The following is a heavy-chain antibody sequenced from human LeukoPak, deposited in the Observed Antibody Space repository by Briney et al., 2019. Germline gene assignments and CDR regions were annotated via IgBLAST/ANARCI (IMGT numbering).Heavy chain of an antibody. CDR2: ISVYNGNP. J-gene: IGHJ4*02. V-gene: IGHV1-18*01. Sequence: GASVKVSCKASGYTFVSHGISWVRQAPGQGLEWMGWISVYNGNPNYAQKLQGRVTMTTDTSTSTAYMELRSLRSDDTAVYYCVREQLWQLGVFDYWGQGTLVTVSS. CDR1: GYTFVSHG. D-gene: IGHD5-18*01. CDR3: VREQLWQLGVFDY.